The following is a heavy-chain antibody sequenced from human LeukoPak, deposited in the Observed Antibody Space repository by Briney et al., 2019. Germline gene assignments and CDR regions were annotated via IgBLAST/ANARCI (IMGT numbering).Heavy chain of an antibody. Sequence: GGSLRLSCAASGFTFSDYYMSSIRQAPGKGLEWVSYISSSGSTIYYADSVKGRFTISRDNAKNSLYLQMNSLRAEDTAVYYCARDVLLWFGNLDAFDIWGQGTMVTVSS. D-gene: IGHD3-10*01. CDR2: ISSSGSTI. CDR3: ARDVLLWFGNLDAFDI. CDR1: GFTFSDYY. V-gene: IGHV3-11*01. J-gene: IGHJ3*02.